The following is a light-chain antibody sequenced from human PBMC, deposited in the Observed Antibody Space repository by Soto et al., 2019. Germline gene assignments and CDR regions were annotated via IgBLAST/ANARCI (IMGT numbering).Light chain of an antibody. V-gene: IGKV1-6*01. CDR3: LQDYNYPRT. CDR2: AAS. Sequence: AIPMTQSPSSLSASVGDRVTITCRASQGIRNDLGWYQQKPGKAPKLLIYAASSLQSGVPSRLSGSGSGTDFTLTISSLQPEDFATYYCLQDYNYPRTFGQGTKVEIK. J-gene: IGKJ1*01. CDR1: QGIRND.